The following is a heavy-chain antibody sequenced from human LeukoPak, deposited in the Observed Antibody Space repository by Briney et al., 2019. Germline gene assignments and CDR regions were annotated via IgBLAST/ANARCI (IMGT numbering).Heavy chain of an antibody. J-gene: IGHJ4*02. D-gene: IGHD6-19*01. CDR1: GFSLSAYN. CDR3: ARRIEVAGCFDL. Sequence: GGSLRLSCEGSGFSLSAYNMNWVRQAPGKGLESVSYISSSSATIFYADSVKGRFTISRDNAKNSLYLQMDSLRPEDTAVYYCARRIEVAGCFDLWGRGTLVTVSS. V-gene: IGHV3-48*01. CDR2: ISSSSATI.